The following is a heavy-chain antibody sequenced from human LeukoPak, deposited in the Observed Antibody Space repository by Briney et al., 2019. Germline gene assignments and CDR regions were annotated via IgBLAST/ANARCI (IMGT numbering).Heavy chain of an antibody. CDR3: AKLSIAAAGTGY. CDR2: IKSKTDGGTT. V-gene: IGHV3-15*01. CDR1: GFTFSNAW. Sequence: GGSLRLSCAASGFTFSNAWMSWVRQAPGKGLEWVGRIKSKTDGGTTDYAAPVKGRFTISRDNSKNTLHLQMNSLRAEDTAVYYCAKLSIAAAGTGYWGQGTLVTVSS. D-gene: IGHD6-13*01. J-gene: IGHJ4*02.